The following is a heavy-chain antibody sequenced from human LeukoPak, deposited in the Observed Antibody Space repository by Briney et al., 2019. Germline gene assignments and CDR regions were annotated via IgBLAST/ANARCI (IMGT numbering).Heavy chain of an antibody. CDR1: GGSISSYY. CDR2: IYTSGST. Sequence: SETLSLTCTVSGGSISSYYWSWIRQPAGKGLEWIGRIYTSGSTNYNPSLKSRVTMSVDTSKNQFSLKLSSVTAADTAVYYCARGPAYYYDSSGSPHAFDIWGQGTMVTVSS. V-gene: IGHV4-4*07. J-gene: IGHJ3*02. CDR3: ARGPAYYYDSSGSPHAFDI. D-gene: IGHD3-22*01.